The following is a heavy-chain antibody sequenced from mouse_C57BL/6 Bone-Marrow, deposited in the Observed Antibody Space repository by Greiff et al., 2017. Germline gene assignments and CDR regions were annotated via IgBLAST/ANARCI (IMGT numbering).Heavy chain of an antibody. CDR1: GYAFSSSW. CDR3: AREGYYGSSPYWYFDV. D-gene: IGHD1-1*01. V-gene: IGHV1-82*01. J-gene: IGHJ1*03. Sequence: QVQLQQSGPELVKPGASVKISCKASGYAFSSSWMNWVQQRPGKGLEWIGRIYPGDGDTNYTGKFKGKATLTADKSSSTAYMQLSSLTSEDSAVYFCAREGYYGSSPYWYFDVWGTGTTVTVSS. CDR2: IYPGDGDT.